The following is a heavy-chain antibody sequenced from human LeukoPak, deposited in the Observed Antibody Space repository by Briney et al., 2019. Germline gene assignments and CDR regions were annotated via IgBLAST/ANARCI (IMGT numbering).Heavy chain of an antibody. CDR3: RGTYYYGSGIDGDYFDC. Sequence: PGGSLRLSCEASGFNFGTFAMHWVRQAPGEGLEWLAIIWYDGSNKHYSDSVKGRFTISRDNSKSSLYLQMNSLRAEDSAVYYCRGTYYYGSGIDGDYFDCWGQGTLVTVSS. V-gene: IGHV3-33*01. CDR1: GFNFGTFA. J-gene: IGHJ4*02. CDR2: IWYDGSNK. D-gene: IGHD3-10*01.